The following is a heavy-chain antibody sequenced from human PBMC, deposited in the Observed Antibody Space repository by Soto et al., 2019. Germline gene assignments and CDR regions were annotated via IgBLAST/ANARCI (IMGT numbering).Heavy chain of an antibody. V-gene: IGHV4-59*01. D-gene: IGHD5-18*01. Sequence: SETLSLTCTVSGGSISSYYWSWIRQPPGKGLEWIGYIYYSGSTNYNPSLKSRVTISVDTSKNQFSLKLSSVTAADTAVYYCARSGYSYAEAFDIWGQGTMVTVSS. J-gene: IGHJ3*02. CDR2: IYYSGST. CDR1: GGSISSYY. CDR3: ARSGYSYAEAFDI.